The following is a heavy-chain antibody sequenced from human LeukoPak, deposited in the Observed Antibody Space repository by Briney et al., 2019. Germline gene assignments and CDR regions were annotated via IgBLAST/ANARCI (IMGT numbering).Heavy chain of an antibody. J-gene: IGHJ4*02. Sequence: ASAKVSCKASGYTFTDYYMHWVRQAPGQGLEWMGWINPNSGGTDYAQKFQGRVTMTRDTSISTAYMELSRVRSDDTAVYYCARGGRSIFGVADYWGQGTLVTVSS. CDR1: GYTFTDYY. CDR3: ARGGRSIFGVADY. CDR2: INPNSGGT. V-gene: IGHV1-2*02. D-gene: IGHD3-3*01.